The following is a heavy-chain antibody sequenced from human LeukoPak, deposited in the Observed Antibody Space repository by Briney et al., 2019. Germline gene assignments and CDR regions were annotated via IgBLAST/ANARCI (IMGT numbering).Heavy chain of an antibody. CDR3: AKDERNWNYNLASQTYD. CDR1: GGTFSSYA. CDR2: IIPIFGTT. V-gene: IGHV1-69*13. J-gene: IGHJ4*02. D-gene: IGHD1-7*01. Sequence: SVKVSCKASGGTFSSYAISWVRQAPGQGLEWMGGIIPIFGTTNYAQKFQGRVTITADESTSTAYMELSSLRAEDTAVYYCAKDERNWNYNLASQTYDWGQGTLVTVSS.